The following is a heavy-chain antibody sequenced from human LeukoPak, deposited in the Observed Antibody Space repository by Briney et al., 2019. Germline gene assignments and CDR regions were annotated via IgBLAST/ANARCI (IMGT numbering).Heavy chain of an antibody. CDR1: GFTFSSYS. D-gene: IGHD2-2*01. CDR3: ARFRQPGVVPAAILDY. V-gene: IGHV3-21*01. CDR2: ISSSSSYI. J-gene: IGHJ4*02. Sequence: GGSLRLACAASGFTFSSYSMNWVRQAPGKGLEWVSSISSSSSYIYYADSVKGRFTISRDNAKNSLYLQMNSLRAEDTAVYYCARFRQPGVVPAAILDYWGQGTLVTVSS.